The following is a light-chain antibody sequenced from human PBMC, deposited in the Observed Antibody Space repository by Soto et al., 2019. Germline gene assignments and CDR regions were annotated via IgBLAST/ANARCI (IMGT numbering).Light chain of an antibody. CDR3: HTYNSYSLHT. CDR1: QSVSRR. J-gene: IGKJ2*01. Sequence: IDLSKTPSTLAASGGDRITITCRASQSVSRRLAWLQQKPGKAPKLLIYDATSLESGVPSRFSGRGSGTEFTLTISSLQPDDCATYYCHTYNSYSLHTFGQGTKVYSK. CDR2: DAT. V-gene: IGKV1-5*01.